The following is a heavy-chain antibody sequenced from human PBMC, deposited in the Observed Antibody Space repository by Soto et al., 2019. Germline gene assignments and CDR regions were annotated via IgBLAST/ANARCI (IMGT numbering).Heavy chain of an antibody. CDR3: ARALRGRYYYYYGMDV. D-gene: IGHD3-16*01. Sequence: EVQLVESGGGLVQPGGSLRLSCAASGFTFSSYDMHWVRQATGKGLEWVSAIGTAGDTYYPGSVKGRFTISRENAKNSLYLQMTSLRAEDTAVYYCARALRGRYYYYYGMDVWGQGTTVTVSS. CDR2: IGTAGDT. CDR1: GFTFSSYD. J-gene: IGHJ6*02. V-gene: IGHV3-13*01.